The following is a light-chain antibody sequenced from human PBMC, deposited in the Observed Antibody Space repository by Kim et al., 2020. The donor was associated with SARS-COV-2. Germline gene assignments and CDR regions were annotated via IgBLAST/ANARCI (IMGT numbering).Light chain of an antibody. CDR2: GAS. Sequence: SVSPGEEATRSCRASQSVSSNFAWYQQKPGQAPRVLMFGASTRATGIPARFSGSGSGTEFTLTISSLQSEDFAVYYCQQYHNWPYTFGQGTKLEI. CDR1: QSVSSN. J-gene: IGKJ2*01. CDR3: QQYHNWPYT. V-gene: IGKV3-15*01.